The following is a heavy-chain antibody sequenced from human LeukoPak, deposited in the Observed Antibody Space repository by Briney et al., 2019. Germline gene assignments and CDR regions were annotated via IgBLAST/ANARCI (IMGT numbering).Heavy chain of an antibody. D-gene: IGHD3-3*01. CDR3: ARDRSGYANDAFDF. CDR2: LSYGGTNK. V-gene: IGHV3-30-3*01. CDR1: GFTFSDYA. Sequence: GRSLRLSCAASGFTFSDYAMHWVRQAPGKGLEWVAVLSYGGTNKYYADSVKGRFTISRDNSKNTMFLQMDSLRAEDTAVYHCARDRSGYANDAFDFWGQGTMVTVSS. J-gene: IGHJ3*01.